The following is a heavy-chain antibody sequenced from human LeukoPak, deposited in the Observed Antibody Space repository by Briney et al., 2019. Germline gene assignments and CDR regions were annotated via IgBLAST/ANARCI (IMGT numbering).Heavy chain of an antibody. Sequence: SGRSLRLSCAASGFSFSNYGMHWVRQAPGKGLEWVAIIWYDGSNKYYADSVKGRFTISRDNSKNTLYLQMNSLRAEDTAVYYCARESSSVAFDIWGQGTMVTVSS. J-gene: IGHJ3*02. CDR1: GFSFSNYG. CDR3: ARESSSVAFDI. CDR2: IWYDGSNK. V-gene: IGHV3-33*01. D-gene: IGHD6-19*01.